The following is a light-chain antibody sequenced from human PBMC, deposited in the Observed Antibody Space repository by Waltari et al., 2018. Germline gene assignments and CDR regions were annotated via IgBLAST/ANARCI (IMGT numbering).Light chain of an antibody. CDR1: SGSVLTSAD. V-gene: IGLV8-61*01. J-gene: IGLJ3*02. Sequence: TVVTQEPSLSVSPGGTVTLTCGFPSGSVLTSADPSWYQQTPGQAPRTLIYNTDTRSSGVPDRFSGSILGSKAALTVAGAQADDESDYYCVLYLNGGIWVFGGGTRLTVL. CDR2: NTD. CDR3: VLYLNGGIWV.